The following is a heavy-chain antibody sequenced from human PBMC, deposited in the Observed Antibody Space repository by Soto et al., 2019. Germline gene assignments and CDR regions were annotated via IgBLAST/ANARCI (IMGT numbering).Heavy chain of an antibody. V-gene: IGHV3-23*01. CDR1: GFTFSSYA. CDR3: AKDLPSSIVGDWVY. J-gene: IGHJ4*02. D-gene: IGHD3-22*01. CDR2: ISDSGGST. Sequence: GGSLRLSCAASGFTFSSYAMSWVRQAPGKGLEWVSAISDSGGSTYYADSVKGRFTISRDNSKNTLYLQMNSLRAEDTAVYYCAKDLPSSIVGDWVYWGQGTLVTVSS.